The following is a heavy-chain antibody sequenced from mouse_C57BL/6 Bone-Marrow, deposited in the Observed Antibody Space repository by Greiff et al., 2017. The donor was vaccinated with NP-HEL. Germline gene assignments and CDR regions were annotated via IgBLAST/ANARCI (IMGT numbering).Heavy chain of an antibody. Sequence: EVKLVASGGGLVQPKGSLKLSCAASGFSFNTYAMNWVRQAPGKGLEWVARIRSKSNNYATYYADSGKDRFTISRDDSQSLLYLQMNTLKTAETAMYYCVDYTMDYWGQGTAVTVSS. J-gene: IGHJ4*01. CDR1: GFSFNTYA. V-gene: IGHV10-1*01. CDR3: VDYTMDY. CDR2: IRSKSNNYAT.